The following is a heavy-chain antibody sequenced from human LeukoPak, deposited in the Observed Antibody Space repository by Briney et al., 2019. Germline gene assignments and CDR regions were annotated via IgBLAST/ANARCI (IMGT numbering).Heavy chain of an antibody. CDR2: IKRDGSEK. D-gene: IGHD5-24*01. CDR1: GFTFGTYW. J-gene: IGHJ4*02. V-gene: IGHV3-7*05. Sequence: GGSLRLSCAASGFTFGTYWMSWVRQPPGKGLEWVANIKRDGSEKYYVDSVKGRFTISRDNAKNSLYLQMNSLRAEDTAVYYCARRRDGPVDYWGQGTLVTVSS. CDR3: ARRRDGPVDY.